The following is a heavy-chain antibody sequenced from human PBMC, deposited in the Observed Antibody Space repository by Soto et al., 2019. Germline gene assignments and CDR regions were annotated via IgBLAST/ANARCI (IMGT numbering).Heavy chain of an antibody. CDR2: IIPILGIA. CDR1: GGTFSSYT. Sequence: SVTVSCKASGGTFSSYTISWVRQAPGQGLEWMGRIIPILGIANYAQKFQGRVTITADKSTSTAYMELSSLRSEDTAVYYCATQTHYSSSEDWFDPGGQGTLVTVSS. D-gene: IGHD6-6*01. J-gene: IGHJ5*02. CDR3: ATQTHYSSSEDWFDP. V-gene: IGHV1-69*02.